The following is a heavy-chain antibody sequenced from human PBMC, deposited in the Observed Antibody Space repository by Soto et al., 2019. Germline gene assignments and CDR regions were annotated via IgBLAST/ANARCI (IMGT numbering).Heavy chain of an antibody. CDR2: ISAYNGNT. D-gene: IGHD1-7*01. J-gene: IGHJ6*02. V-gene: IGHV1-18*04. CDR1: GYTFTSYG. CDR3: ASSPKTGTTLYYYYGMDV. Sequence: ASVKVSCKASGYTFTSYGMSWVRQAPGQGLEWMGWISAYNGNTNYAQKLQGRVTMTTDTSTSTAYMELRSLRSDDTAVYYCASSPKTGTTLYYYYGMDVWGQGTTVTVSS.